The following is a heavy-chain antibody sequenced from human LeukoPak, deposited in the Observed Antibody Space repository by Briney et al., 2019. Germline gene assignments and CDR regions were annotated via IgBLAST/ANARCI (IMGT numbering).Heavy chain of an antibody. Sequence: KPSETLSLTCAVYGGSFSGYYWSWIRQPPGKGLEWIGEINHSGSTNYNPSLKSRVTISVDTSKNQFSLKLSSVTAADTAVYYCARFVFGRYSYGRDAFDIWGQGTMVTVSS. CDR3: ARFVFGRYSYGRDAFDI. V-gene: IGHV4-34*01. CDR2: INHSGST. CDR1: GGSFSGYY. D-gene: IGHD5-18*01. J-gene: IGHJ3*02.